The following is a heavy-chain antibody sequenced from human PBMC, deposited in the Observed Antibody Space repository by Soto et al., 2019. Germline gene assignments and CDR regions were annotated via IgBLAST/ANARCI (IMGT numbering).Heavy chain of an antibody. CDR2: IYYSGNT. V-gene: IGHV4-39*01. D-gene: IGHD6-13*01. Sequence: QLQLQESGPGLVKPSGTLSLTCTVSGGSISITNYFWGWIRQPPGKGLEWIGSIYYSGNTYYNPSLKSRVSISVDTSMNQFSLKLTSVTAADTAVYYCARPGSTYSSGWSIDYWGQGILVTVSS. J-gene: IGHJ4*02. CDR3: ARPGSTYSSGWSIDY. CDR1: GGSISITNYF.